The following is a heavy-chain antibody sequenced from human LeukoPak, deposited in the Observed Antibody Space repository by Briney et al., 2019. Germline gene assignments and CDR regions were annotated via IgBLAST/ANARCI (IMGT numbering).Heavy chain of an antibody. D-gene: IGHD3-22*01. CDR3: ARSSGSISLFDS. CDR2: MYSSGIT. Sequence: PSETLSLTCIVSGGSISSYYRSWIRQPAGKGLEWIGRMYSSGITNYNPSLKSRITMSLDTSKNQFFLKLSSVTAADTAVYFCARSSGSISLFDSWGPGILVTVSS. CDR1: GGSISSYY. J-gene: IGHJ4*02. V-gene: IGHV4-4*07.